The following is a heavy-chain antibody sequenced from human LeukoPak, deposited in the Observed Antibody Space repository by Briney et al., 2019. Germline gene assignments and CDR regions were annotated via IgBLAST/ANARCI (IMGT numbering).Heavy chain of an antibody. CDR2: IRRQAYGGTT. CDR3: TRPFSGIAVAGTGFDY. V-gene: IGHV3-49*03. J-gene: IGHJ4*02. CDR1: GFTFGVYA. Sequence: PGGSLRLSCTSSGFTFGVYAMSWLREAPGKGLEWVGFIRRQAYGGTTEYAATMKGRFTISRDDSKSIAYLQMNSLKTEDTAVYYCTRPFSGIAVAGTGFDYWGQGTLVTVSS. D-gene: IGHD6-19*01.